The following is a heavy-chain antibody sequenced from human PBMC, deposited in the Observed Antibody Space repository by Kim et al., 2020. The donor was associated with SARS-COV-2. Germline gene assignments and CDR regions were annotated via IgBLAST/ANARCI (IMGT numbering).Heavy chain of an antibody. D-gene: IGHD6-19*01. V-gene: IGHV3-30-3*01. J-gene: IGHJ6*02. Sequence: GGSLRLSCAASGFTFRNYALHWVRQAPGKGPEWVSVXSYDGTNKYYADSVKGRFXISRAXSKDTPXLHXXSLRIDDTGLYYCATDLAPXLSXRXFYGMDVWGQGTTVTVS. CDR1: GFTFRNYA. CDR2: XSYDGTNK. CDR3: ATDLAPXLSXRXFYGMDV.